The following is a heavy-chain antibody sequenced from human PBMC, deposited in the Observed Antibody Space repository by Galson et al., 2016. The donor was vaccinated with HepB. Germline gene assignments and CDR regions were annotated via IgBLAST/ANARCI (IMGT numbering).Heavy chain of an antibody. V-gene: IGHV4-39*07. Sequence: SETLSLTCTVSGGSITSRSHYWGWIRQPPGKGLEWIGNIYYSGSTYYNPSLKSRVTISVDTSKNQFSLRLSSVTAADTAVYYCAREKMVYFDYWGQGTLVTVSS. CDR1: GGSITSRSHY. J-gene: IGHJ4*02. CDR2: IYYSGST. D-gene: IGHD5-24*01. CDR3: AREKMVYFDY.